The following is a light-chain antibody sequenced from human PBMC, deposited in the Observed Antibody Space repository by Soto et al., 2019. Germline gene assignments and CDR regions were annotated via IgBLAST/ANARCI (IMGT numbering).Light chain of an antibody. CDR2: EVN. CDR1: SSDVGGYDY. CDR3: SAYTTSNTLI. J-gene: IGLJ1*01. Sequence: QSVLPQPPSASGSPGQSVTISCTGTSSDVGGYDYVSWYQQHPGTAPKLILYEVNNRPSGVSNRFSGSKSGNTASLIISGLQTEDEANYYCSAYTTSNTLIFGNGTKVTVL. V-gene: IGLV2-14*01.